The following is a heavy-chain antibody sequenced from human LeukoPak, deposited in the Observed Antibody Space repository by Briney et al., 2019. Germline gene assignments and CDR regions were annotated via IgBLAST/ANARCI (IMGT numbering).Heavy chain of an antibody. J-gene: IGHJ3*02. CDR1: GYPFNSYV. Sequence: GGSLRLSCAVSGYPFNSYVMTWVRQAPGKGLEWVSVISGSGGLTYHADSVKGRFTVSRDNSKNTLYLQMNSLRAEDTAVYSCAKGYYDYIWGSYRSDAFDIWGQGTMVTVSS. D-gene: IGHD3-16*02. CDR2: ISGSGGLT. V-gene: IGHV3-23*01. CDR3: AKGYYDYIWGSYRSDAFDI.